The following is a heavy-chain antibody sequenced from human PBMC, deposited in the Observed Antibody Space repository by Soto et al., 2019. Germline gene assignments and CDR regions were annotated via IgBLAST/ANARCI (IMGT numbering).Heavy chain of an antibody. D-gene: IGHD1-26*01. CDR3: ARGNKLRLGIVSYAFDI. CDR2: IYYSGSR. CDR1: GGSISSYY. V-gene: IGHV4-59*01. J-gene: IGHJ3*02. Sequence: QVQLQESGPGLVKPSETLSLTCTVSGGSISSYYWSWIRQPPGKGLEWIGYIYYSGSRNYNPSLKSRDTISVDTSKNQFSLKLSSVTAADTAVYYCARGNKLRLGIVSYAFDIWGQGTMVTVSS.